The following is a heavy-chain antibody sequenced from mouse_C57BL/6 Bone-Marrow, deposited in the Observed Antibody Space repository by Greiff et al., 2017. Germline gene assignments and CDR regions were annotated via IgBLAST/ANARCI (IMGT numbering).Heavy chain of an antibody. D-gene: IGHD1-1*01. CDR3: ARSIYYYGSSFAY. J-gene: IGHJ3*01. CDR1: GYPFTSYW. Sequence: VQLQQPGAELVKPGASVKMSCKASGYPFTSYWITWVKQRPGQGLEWIGDIYPGSGSTNYNEKFKSKATLTVDTSSSTAYMQLSSLTSEDSAVYYCARSIYYYGSSFAYWGQGTLVTVSA. CDR2: IYPGSGST. V-gene: IGHV1-55*01.